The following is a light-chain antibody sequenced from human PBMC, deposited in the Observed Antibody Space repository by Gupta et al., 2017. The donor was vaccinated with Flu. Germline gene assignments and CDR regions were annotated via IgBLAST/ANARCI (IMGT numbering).Light chain of an antibody. J-gene: IGLJ3*02. Sequence: RVTIACSGSRSNIGTYNVYWYHQVPGTAPKLLIYRNNQRPSGVPDRISGSKSGTSASLANSGLRSEDEGDYYCAAWDDSLRGWVFGGGTKLTVL. CDR1: RSNIGTYN. V-gene: IGLV1-47*01. CDR3: AAWDDSLRGWV. CDR2: RNN.